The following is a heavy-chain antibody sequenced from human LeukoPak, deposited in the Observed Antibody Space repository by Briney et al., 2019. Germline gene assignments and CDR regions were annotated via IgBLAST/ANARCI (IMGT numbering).Heavy chain of an antibody. D-gene: IGHD3-3*01. CDR2: ISYDGSNK. V-gene: IGHV3-30*18. Sequence: GRSLRLSCAASGFTFSSYGMHWVRQAPGKGLEWVAVISYDGSNKYYADSVKGRFTISRDKSKNTLYLQMNSLRAEDTALYYCAKVRFLEWLVTDAFDIWGEGTMVTVSS. CDR3: AKVRFLEWLVTDAFDI. J-gene: IGHJ3*02. CDR1: GFTFSSYG.